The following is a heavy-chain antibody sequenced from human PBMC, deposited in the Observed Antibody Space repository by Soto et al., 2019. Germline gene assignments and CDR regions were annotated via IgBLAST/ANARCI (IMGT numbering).Heavy chain of an antibody. J-gene: IGHJ3*02. V-gene: IGHV1-18*01. CDR1: GYTFISYG. D-gene: IGHD3-10*01. CDR3: ARGGSGYYGSGSYYNGDDAFDI. CDR2: ISAYNGNT. Sequence: VASVKVSCKASGYTFISYGISWVRQAPRQGLEWMGWISAYNGNTNYAQKFQGRVTMTRNTSISTAYMELSSLRSEDTAVYYCARGGSGYYGSGSYYNGDDAFDIWGQGTMVTVSS.